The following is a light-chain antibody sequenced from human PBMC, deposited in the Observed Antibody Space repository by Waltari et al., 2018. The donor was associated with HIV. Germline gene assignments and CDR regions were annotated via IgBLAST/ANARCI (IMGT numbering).Light chain of an antibody. V-gene: IGKV2-28*01. CDR3: MQALQTPIT. J-gene: IGKJ5*01. Sequence: IVMTQYPLSLPVIPGEPASITCRSSQSLLHSNGQNYVDWYLQKPGQSPQFLIYLGSTRASGVPGKFSGSGAGTHFTLRIDRVEAEDVGIYYCMQALQTPITFGQGTRLEIK. CDR2: LGS. CDR1: QSLLHSNGQNY.